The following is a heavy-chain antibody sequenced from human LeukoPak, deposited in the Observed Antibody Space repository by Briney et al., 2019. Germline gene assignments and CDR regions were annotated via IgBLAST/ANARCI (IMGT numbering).Heavy chain of an antibody. V-gene: IGHV3-7*01. CDR1: GFTFSSYW. CDR3: ARGQGSGWAPTDY. Sequence: GGSLRLSCAASGFTFSSYWMTWVRQAPGKGLEWVANIKLDGSEKYYVDSVKGRFTISRDNAKNSLYLQMNSLRAEDTAVYCCARGQGSGWAPTDYWGQGTLVTVSS. J-gene: IGHJ4*02. D-gene: IGHD6-19*01. CDR2: IKLDGSEK.